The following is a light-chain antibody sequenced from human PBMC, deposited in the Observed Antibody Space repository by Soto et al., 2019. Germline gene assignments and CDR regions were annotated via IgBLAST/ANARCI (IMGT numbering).Light chain of an antibody. J-gene: IGKJ4*01. CDR1: QSLLHSNGYNY. CDR2: LGS. CDR3: MEALQSPLT. Sequence: DIVMTHSPLSLPVTPGEPASISCRSSQSLLHSNGYNYLDWYLQKPGQSPQLLIYLGSSRASGVPDRFSGSGSGKDFTLKISRVEAEDVGVYYCMEALQSPLTFGGGSKVDIX. V-gene: IGKV2-28*01.